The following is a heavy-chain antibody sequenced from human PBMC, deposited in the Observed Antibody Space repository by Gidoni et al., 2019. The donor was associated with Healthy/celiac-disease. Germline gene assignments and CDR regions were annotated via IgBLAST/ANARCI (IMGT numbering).Heavy chain of an antibody. CDR2: IYTSGST. V-gene: IGHV4-61*02. CDR1: GGSISSGSYY. J-gene: IGHJ5*02. CDR3: ARDYPYYDFWSCYYSDSWFDP. Sequence: QVQLQESGPGLVKPSQTLSLTCTVSGGSISSGSYYWRWSRQPAGKGLEWIARIYTSGSTSYNPSLKSRVTIAVDTSKNQFSLKLSSVTAADTAVYYCARDYPYYDFWSCYYSDSWFDPWGQGTLVTVSS. D-gene: IGHD3-3*01.